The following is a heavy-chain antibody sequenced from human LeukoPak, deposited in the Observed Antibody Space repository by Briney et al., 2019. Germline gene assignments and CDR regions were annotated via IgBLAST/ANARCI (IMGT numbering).Heavy chain of an antibody. CDR3: ASRINWPDYYDSSGYYGLDAFDI. CDR1: GGSISSSSYY. V-gene: IGHV4-39*07. J-gene: IGHJ3*02. D-gene: IGHD3-22*01. Sequence: PSETLSLTCTVSGGSISSSSYYWGWIRQPPGKGLEWIGSIYYSGSTYYNPSLKSRVTISVDTSKNQFSLKLSSVTAADTAVYYCASRINWPDYYDSSGYYGLDAFDIWGQGTMVTVSS. CDR2: IYYSGST.